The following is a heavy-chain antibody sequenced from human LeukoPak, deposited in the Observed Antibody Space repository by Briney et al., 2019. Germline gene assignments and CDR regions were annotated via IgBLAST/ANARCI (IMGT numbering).Heavy chain of an antibody. D-gene: IGHD2-21*02. CDR2: ISGSGGST. V-gene: IGHV3-23*01. Sequence: PGGSLRLSCAASGFTFSDYYMSWIRQAPGKGLEWVSAISGSGGSTYYADSVKGRFTISRDNSKNTLYLQMNSLRAEDTAVYYCAKARVSKVTHDAFDIWGQGTMVTVSS. CDR3: AKARVSKVTHDAFDI. J-gene: IGHJ3*02. CDR1: GFTFSDYY.